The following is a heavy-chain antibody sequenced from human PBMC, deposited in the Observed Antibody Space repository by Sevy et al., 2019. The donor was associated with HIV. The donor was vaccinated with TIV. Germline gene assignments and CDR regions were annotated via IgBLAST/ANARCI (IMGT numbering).Heavy chain of an antibody. V-gene: IGHV5-51*01. Sequence: GESLKISCKGSGYSFTTYWIGWVRQMPGKGLEWMGIIYPGDSDTRYSPSFQGQVTISADESISTAYLQWSSLKASDTAMYYCVRPPQGAYNYGYWYFDFWGRGTLVTVSS. CDR1: GYSFTTYW. CDR3: VRPPQGAYNYGYWYFDF. CDR2: IYPGDSDT. D-gene: IGHD5-18*01. J-gene: IGHJ2*01.